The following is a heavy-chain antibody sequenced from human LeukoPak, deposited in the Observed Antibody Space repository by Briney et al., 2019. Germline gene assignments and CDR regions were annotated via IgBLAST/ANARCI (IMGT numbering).Heavy chain of an antibody. V-gene: IGHV4-34*01. J-gene: IGHJ6*03. Sequence: PSETLSLTCAVYGGSFSGYYWSWIRQPPGKGLEWIGEINHSGSTNYNPSLKSRVTISVDTSKNQFSLKLSSVTAADTAVYYCATTSRRYMGMYYYYYYMDVWGKGTTVTVSS. D-gene: IGHD1-1*01. CDR3: ATTSRRYMGMYYYYYYMDV. CDR2: INHSGST. CDR1: GGSFSGYY.